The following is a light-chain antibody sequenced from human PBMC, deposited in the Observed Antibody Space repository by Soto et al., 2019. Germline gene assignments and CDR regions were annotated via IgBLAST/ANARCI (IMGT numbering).Light chain of an antibody. CDR3: QQYYSTPPT. CDR1: PSVLYSSNNKNY. J-gene: IGKJ1*01. V-gene: IGKV4-1*01. CDR2: WAS. Sequence: SPDSLAVSLGERATINCKSSPSVLYSSNNKNYLAWYQQKPGQPPKLLIYWASTRESGVPDRFSGSGSGTDFTLTISSLQAEDVAVYYCQQYYSTPPTFGQGTKVDIK.